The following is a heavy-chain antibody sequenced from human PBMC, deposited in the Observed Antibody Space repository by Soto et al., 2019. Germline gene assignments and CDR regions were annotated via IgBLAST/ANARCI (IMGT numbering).Heavy chain of an antibody. CDR2: INPRGLTK. J-gene: IGHJ6*02. D-gene: IGHD6-13*01. CDR1: GYSFDAYI. V-gene: IGHV3-48*01. CDR3: ATWYGNHYFGLDV. Sequence: VQLVESGGALVQPGGSLRLSCAASGYSFDAYIMNWVRQAPGKGLEWVSSINPRGLTKYYADSVRGRFTISKDDASSSLLLQMNNLRAEDTAVYYCATWYGNHYFGLDVWGQGTTVTVSS.